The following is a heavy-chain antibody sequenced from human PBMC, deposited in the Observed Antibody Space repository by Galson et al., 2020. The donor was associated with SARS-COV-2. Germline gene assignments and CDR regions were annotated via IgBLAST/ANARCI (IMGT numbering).Heavy chain of an antibody. CDR3: AKSTMIVVVIVDV. CDR2: ISGSGGST. CDR1: GFTFSSYA. J-gene: IGHJ6*04. V-gene: IGHV3-23*01. Sequence: GESLKISCAASGFTFSSYAMSWVRQAPGKGLEWVSAISGSGGSTYYADSVKGRFTISRDNSKNTLYLQMNSLRAEDTAVYYCAKSTMIVVVIVDVWGKGTTVTVSS. D-gene: IGHD3-22*01.